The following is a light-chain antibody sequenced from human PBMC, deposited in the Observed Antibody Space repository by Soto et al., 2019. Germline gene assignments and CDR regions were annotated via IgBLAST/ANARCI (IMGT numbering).Light chain of an antibody. Sequence: EIVMTQSPATLSVSPGERATLSCRASQSVSSNLAWYQQIPGQAPRLLIYGASTMATGVTARFSGSGSGTEFTLTISSLQSEDFAVYYCQQYVNWPPKYTFGQGTKLEIK. CDR2: GAS. CDR1: QSVSSN. CDR3: QQYVNWPPKYT. V-gene: IGKV3-15*01. J-gene: IGKJ2*01.